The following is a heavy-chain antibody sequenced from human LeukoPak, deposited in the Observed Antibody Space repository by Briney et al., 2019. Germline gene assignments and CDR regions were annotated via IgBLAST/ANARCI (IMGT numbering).Heavy chain of an antibody. J-gene: IGHJ4*02. D-gene: IGHD6-19*01. Sequence: GGSLRLSCAASGFTFSSYWMHWVRQAPGKGLVWVSRINSDGSSTSYADSVKGRFTISRDNAKSTLYLQMNSLRAEDTAVYYCAREAGDVDFDYWGQGTLVTVSS. CDR1: GFTFSSYW. V-gene: IGHV3-74*01. CDR3: AREAGDVDFDY. CDR2: INSDGSST.